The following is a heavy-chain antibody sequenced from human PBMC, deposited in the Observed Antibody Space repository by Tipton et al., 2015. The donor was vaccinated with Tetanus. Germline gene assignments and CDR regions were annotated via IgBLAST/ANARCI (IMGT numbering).Heavy chain of an antibody. Sequence: SLRLSCAASGFTFSDYTMAWVRQAPGEGLEWVSTISGGGHNTHYADSVQGRFTISRDNSKNTMYLQMNSLRAEDTAVYYCAKDVNWNLRYFQHWGQGTVVTVSS. V-gene: IGHV3-23*01. CDR2: ISGGGHNT. D-gene: IGHD1-1*01. CDR3: AKDVNWNLRYFQH. J-gene: IGHJ1*01. CDR1: GFTFSDYT.